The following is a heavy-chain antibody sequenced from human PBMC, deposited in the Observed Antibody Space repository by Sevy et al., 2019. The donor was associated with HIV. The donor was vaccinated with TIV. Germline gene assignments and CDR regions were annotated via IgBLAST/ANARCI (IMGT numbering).Heavy chain of an antibody. CDR2: ISYNGRNQ. V-gene: IGHV3-30*04. CDR3: ARFVGYCSGGRCSIIDF. J-gene: IGHJ4*02. D-gene: IGHD2-15*01. Sequence: GGSLRLSCAASGFSLSDHAVSWVRQTPGKGLEWLAVISYNGRNQYYADSVKGRCTISKDDSKNTLYLQLNSRRAEDTAVYYCARFVGYCSGGRCSIIDFWGQGTLVTVSS. CDR1: GFSLSDHA.